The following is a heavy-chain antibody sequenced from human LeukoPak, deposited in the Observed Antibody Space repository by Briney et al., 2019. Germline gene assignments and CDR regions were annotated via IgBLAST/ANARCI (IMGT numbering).Heavy chain of an antibody. CDR3: ARGGPRYQYYYNMDV. CDR1: GFIFSDYT. D-gene: IGHD3-16*02. V-gene: IGHV3-30*04. Sequence: PGGSLRLSCAASGFIFSDYTMHWVRQAPGRGLEWVAALSADGSKKYHADSVEGRFTISRDNSRSTLFLQMNSLRVDDTAVYYCARGGPRYQYYYNMDVWGKGTTVTVSS. CDR2: LSADGSKK. J-gene: IGHJ6*04.